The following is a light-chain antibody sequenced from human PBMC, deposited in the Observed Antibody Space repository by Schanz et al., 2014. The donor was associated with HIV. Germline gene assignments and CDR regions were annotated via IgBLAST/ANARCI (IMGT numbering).Light chain of an antibody. Sequence: EIVLTQSPGTLSLSPGERATLSCRASQSVSNRYLAWYQQKPGQAPRLLIHDASNRATGIPARFSGSGSGTDFTLTISSLEPEDFAVYYCQQRYNLFTFGGGTKVEIK. V-gene: IGKV3-11*01. CDR1: QSVSNRY. J-gene: IGKJ4*01. CDR2: DAS. CDR3: QQRYNLFT.